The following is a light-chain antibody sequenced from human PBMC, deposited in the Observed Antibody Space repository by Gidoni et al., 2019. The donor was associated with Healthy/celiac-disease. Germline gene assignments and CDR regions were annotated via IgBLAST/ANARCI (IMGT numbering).Light chain of an antibody. V-gene: IGKV1-39*01. J-gene: IGKJ1*01. CDR3: QQSYSTPWT. CDR2: AAS. Sequence: DLQITPFPTSLSASVGDRVTITCRASQSTSSYLNLYQQKPGKAPKILIYAASSFQSGVPSRFCGSGSGTEFTLTICSLRPEDFATYFCQQSYSTPWTFGQGTKVEIK. CDR1: QSTSSY.